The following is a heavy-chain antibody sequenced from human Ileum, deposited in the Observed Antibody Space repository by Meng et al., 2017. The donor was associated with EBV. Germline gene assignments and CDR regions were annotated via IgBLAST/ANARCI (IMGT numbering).Heavy chain of an antibody. J-gene: IGHJ4*02. V-gene: IGHV4-39*07. CDR2: IYRSGST. CDR1: GDSISNSAYY. D-gene: IGHD3-10*01. Sequence: LHLHVPGPGVGTLPETLSLTCSVSGDSISNSAYYWDWISQSPGKGLEWIARIYRSGSTYYDPSLKSRVTISLDTSKNQFSLKLSSVTAADTAVYYCARDPAYPRGLFDSWGQGTLVTVSS. CDR3: ARDPAYPRGLFDS.